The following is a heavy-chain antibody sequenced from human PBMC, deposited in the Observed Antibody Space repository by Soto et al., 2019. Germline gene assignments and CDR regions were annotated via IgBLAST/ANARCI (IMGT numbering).Heavy chain of an antibody. V-gene: IGHV4-61*01. J-gene: IGHJ6*02. CDR3: ARDSRIAMAGPPYYYYILDV. Sequence: PSETLSLTCTVSGGSVRSGNYFWSWIRQPPGKGLEWIGNLFDVGSTNYHPSLKSRVTISVDTSRNQFFLKLSSVTAADTAVYYCARDSRIAMAGPPYYYYILDVWGQGTTVTVSS. CDR2: LFDVGST. CDR1: GGSVRSGNYF. D-gene: IGHD6-19*01.